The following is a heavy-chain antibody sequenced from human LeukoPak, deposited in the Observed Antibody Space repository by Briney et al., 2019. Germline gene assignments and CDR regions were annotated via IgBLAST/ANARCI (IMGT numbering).Heavy chain of an antibody. D-gene: IGHD6-6*01. J-gene: IGHJ4*02. Sequence: SDPLSLICAVYGGSFRGYYWSWIRQPPGNGLEWIGENNHSGSTNYNPSLKSRVTISVDTSKNQFSLKLSSVTAADTAVYYCARGRPSSIAARRNLDYWGQGTLVTVSS. CDR3: ARGRPSSIAARRNLDY. V-gene: IGHV4-34*01. CDR1: GGSFRGYY. CDR2: NNHSGST.